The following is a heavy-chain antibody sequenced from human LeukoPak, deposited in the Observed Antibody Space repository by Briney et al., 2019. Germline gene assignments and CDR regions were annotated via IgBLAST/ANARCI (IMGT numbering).Heavy chain of an antibody. CDR3: ARLSNYYGSGSFDY. CDR2: IYSGGST. J-gene: IGHJ4*02. V-gene: IGHV3-53*01. Sequence: GGSLRLSCAASGFTVSSNYMSWVRQAPGKGLEWVSVIYSGGSTYYADSVKGRFTISRDNSKSTLYIQMNSLRAEDTAVYYCARLSNYYGSGSFDYWGQGTLVTVSS. D-gene: IGHD3-10*01. CDR1: GFTVSSNY.